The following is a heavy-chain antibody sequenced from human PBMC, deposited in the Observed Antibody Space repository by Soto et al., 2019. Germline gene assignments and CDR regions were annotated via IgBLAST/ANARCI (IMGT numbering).Heavy chain of an antibody. CDR3: ARDYYGDYIFDY. Sequence: GGSLRLCCTASGCTFISYSMNWVRQAPGKGLEWVSSISSTGAYIYYADSVKGRFTVSRDNAKNSLYLQMNNLRAEDTAVYYCARDYYGDYIFDYWGQGTLVTVS. CDR2: ISSTGAYI. J-gene: IGHJ4*02. V-gene: IGHV3-21*01. D-gene: IGHD4-17*01. CDR1: GCTFISYS.